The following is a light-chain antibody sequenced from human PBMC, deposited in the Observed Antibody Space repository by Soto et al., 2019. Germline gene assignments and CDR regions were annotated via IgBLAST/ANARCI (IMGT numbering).Light chain of an antibody. CDR2: NNN. V-gene: IGLV1-44*01. CDR3: AAWADSLNVLYV. Sequence: QSVLTQPPSASGTPGQRVTISCSGSRSNIGANAVNWYQQVPGTAPKLLIYNNNQRPSGVPDRFSGSKSGTSASLAISGLQSDDEATYFCAAWADSLNVLYVFGTGTKLT. J-gene: IGLJ1*01. CDR1: RSNIGANA.